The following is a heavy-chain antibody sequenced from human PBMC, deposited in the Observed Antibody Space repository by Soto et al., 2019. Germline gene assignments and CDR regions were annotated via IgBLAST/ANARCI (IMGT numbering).Heavy chain of an antibody. CDR3: ARGGVDSDIVVVPAAIDAFDI. CDR2: INPNSGGT. D-gene: IGHD2-2*02. Sequence: GASVKVSCKASGYTFTGYYMHWVRQAPGQGLEWMGWINPNSGGTSYAQKFQGWVTMTRDTPISTAYMELSRLRSDDTAVYYCARGGVDSDIVVVPAAIDAFDIWGQGTMVTVSS. CDR1: GYTFTGYY. V-gene: IGHV1-2*04. J-gene: IGHJ3*02.